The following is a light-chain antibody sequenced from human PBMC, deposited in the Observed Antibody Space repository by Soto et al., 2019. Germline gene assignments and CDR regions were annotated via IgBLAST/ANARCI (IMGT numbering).Light chain of an antibody. Sequence: QSALTQPASVSGSPGQSITISCTGTSSDVGGYNYVSWYPQHPGKAPKLMIYDVSNRPSGVSNRFSGSKSGNTASLTISGLQAEDEADYYCSSYTSSSTLGFGGGTKLTVL. CDR2: DVS. CDR3: SSYTSSSTLG. V-gene: IGLV2-14*01. J-gene: IGLJ2*01. CDR1: SSDVGGYNY.